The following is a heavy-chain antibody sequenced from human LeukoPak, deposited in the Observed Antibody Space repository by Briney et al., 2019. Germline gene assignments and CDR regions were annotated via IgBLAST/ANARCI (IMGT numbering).Heavy chain of an antibody. Sequence: GGSLRLSCAASGFTFSSYAMSWVRQAPGKGLEWVSAISGSGGSTYYADSVKGRFTISRDNAKNSLYLQMNSLRAEDTAVYYCARDGYCSSTSCYIHYYYGMDVWGQGTTVTVSS. D-gene: IGHD2-2*03. V-gene: IGHV3-23*01. CDR2: ISGSGGST. CDR1: GFTFSSYA. J-gene: IGHJ6*02. CDR3: ARDGYCSSTSCYIHYYYGMDV.